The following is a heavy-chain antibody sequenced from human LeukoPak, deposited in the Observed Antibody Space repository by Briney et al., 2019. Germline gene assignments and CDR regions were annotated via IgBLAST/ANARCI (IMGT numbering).Heavy chain of an antibody. J-gene: IGHJ4*02. CDR3: ARDSLQGIFDY. V-gene: IGHV3-48*04. CDR1: GFTFSSYS. D-gene: IGHD4-11*01. Sequence: GGSLRLSCAASGFTFSSYSMNWVRQAPGKGLEWVSYISSSSTIYYADSVKGRFTISRDNAKNSLYLQMNSLRAEDTAVYYCARDSLQGIFDYWGQGTLVTVSS. CDR2: ISSSSTI.